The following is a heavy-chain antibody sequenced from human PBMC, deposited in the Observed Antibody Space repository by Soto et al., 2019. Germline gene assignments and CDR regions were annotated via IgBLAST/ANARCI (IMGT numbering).Heavy chain of an antibody. V-gene: IGHV2-5*02. D-gene: IGHD2-15*01. CDR1: GFSLSTSGVG. Sequence: QITLKESGPTLVKPTQTLTLTCTFSGFSLSTSGVGVAWIRQPPGKALEWLALIYWDDDKRYRPSLETSPTSTKDTSKNQVVLTMTNVDSVDTATYYCAYLPCSGGSCYWFSYSGMDVWGQGTTVTVSS. J-gene: IGHJ6*02. CDR2: IYWDDDK. CDR3: AYLPCSGGSCYWFSYSGMDV.